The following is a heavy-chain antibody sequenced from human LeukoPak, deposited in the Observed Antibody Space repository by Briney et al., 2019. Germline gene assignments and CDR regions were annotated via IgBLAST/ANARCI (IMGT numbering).Heavy chain of an antibody. J-gene: IGHJ4*02. D-gene: IGHD3-9*01. CDR1: GFTFSSYS. V-gene: IGHV3-48*02. CDR2: ISSSSSTI. Sequence: SGGSLRLSCAASGFTFSSYSMNWVRQAPGKGLEWVSYISSSSSTIYYADSVKGRFTISRDNAKNSLYLQMNSLRDEDTAVYYCARTRDILTRYYFDYWGQGTLVTVSS. CDR3: ARTRDILTRYYFDY.